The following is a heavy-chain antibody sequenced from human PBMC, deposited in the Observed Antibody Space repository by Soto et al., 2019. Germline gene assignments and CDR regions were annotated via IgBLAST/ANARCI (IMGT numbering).Heavy chain of an antibody. V-gene: IGHV4-61*01. CDR2: IYYIGST. Sequence: QVQLQESGPGLVKPSETLSLTCTVSGGSVSSGTYYWSWIRQPPGKGLEWIGYIYYIGSTNYNPSLKSRVTISVDTSKNQFSLKLSSVTAADTAVYYCARESSGDFDYRCQGTLVTVSS. CDR3: ARESSGDFDY. CDR1: GGSVSSGTYY. J-gene: IGHJ4*02. D-gene: IGHD3-22*01.